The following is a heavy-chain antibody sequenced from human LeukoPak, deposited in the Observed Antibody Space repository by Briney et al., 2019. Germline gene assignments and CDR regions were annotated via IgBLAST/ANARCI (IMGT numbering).Heavy chain of an antibody. CDR2: FYYTGLT. CDR1: GGSMSGYY. J-gene: IGHJ4*02. CDR3: ARGVRVYGLATTTYFDY. D-gene: IGHD5-24*01. V-gene: IGHV4-59*12. Sequence: SETLSLTCTVSGGSMSGYYWSWIRQTPAGGLEWIGYFYYTGLTRSNPSFKSRVTIAGDTSKNRFSLKLSSVTAADTAVYYCARGVRVYGLATTTYFDYWGQGTLVTVSS.